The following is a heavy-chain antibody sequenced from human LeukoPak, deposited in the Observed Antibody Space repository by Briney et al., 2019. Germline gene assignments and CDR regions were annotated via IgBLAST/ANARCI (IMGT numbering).Heavy chain of an antibody. D-gene: IGHD6-19*01. Sequence: GGSLRLSCVTSGFTFSNFAMSWVRQAPGKGLEWVSAISGSGGSTYYADSVKGRFTISRDNSKNTLYLQMNSLRAEDTAVYYCAKSIAGGTRDSSGWNFDYWGQGTLVTVSS. CDR1: GFTFSNFA. CDR3: AKSIAGGTRDSSGWNFDY. CDR2: ISGSGGST. J-gene: IGHJ4*02. V-gene: IGHV3-23*01.